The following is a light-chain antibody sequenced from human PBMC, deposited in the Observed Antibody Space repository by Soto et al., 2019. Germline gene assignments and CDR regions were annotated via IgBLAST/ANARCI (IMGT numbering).Light chain of an antibody. Sequence: QSALTQPPSASGSPGQSVTISCTGTSSDVGGYDYVSWYQQHPGKAPKLMIYEVNRRPSGVPFRFSGSKSGNTASLTVSGLQAEDEAVYYCSSYTGGHNYVFGTGTKVTVL. CDR1: SSDVGGYDY. J-gene: IGLJ1*01. V-gene: IGLV2-8*01. CDR2: EVN. CDR3: SSYTGGHNYV.